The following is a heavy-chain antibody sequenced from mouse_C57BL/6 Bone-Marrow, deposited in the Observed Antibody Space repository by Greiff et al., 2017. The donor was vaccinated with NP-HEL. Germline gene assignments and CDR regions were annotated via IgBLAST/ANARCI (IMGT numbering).Heavy chain of an antibody. V-gene: IGHV3-6*01. CDR3: ARGYDYDVGAMDY. CDR1: GYSITSGYY. Sequence: VQLKESGPGLVKPSQSLSLTCSVTGYSITSGYYWYWIRQFPGNKLEWMGYISYDGSNNYNPSFKNRIPITRDTSKNQFFLKLNSVTTEDTATYYCARGYDYDVGAMDYRGQGTSVTVSS. D-gene: IGHD2-4*01. CDR2: ISYDGSN. J-gene: IGHJ4*01.